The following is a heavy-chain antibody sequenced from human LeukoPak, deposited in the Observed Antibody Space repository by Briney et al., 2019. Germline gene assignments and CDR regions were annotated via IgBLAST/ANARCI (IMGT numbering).Heavy chain of an antibody. Sequence: GESLKISCKGSGYSFTSYWIGWVRQMPGKGLEWMGIIYPGDSDTRYSPSFQGHVTISADKSISTAYLQWSSLKASDTAMYYCARHRPIRYDSSGYYVGYWGQGTLVTVSS. CDR2: IYPGDSDT. CDR1: GYSFTSYW. J-gene: IGHJ4*02. V-gene: IGHV5-51*01. CDR3: ARHRPIRYDSSGYYVGY. D-gene: IGHD3-22*01.